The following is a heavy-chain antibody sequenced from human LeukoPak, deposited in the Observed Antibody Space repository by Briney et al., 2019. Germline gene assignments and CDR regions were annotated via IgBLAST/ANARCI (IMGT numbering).Heavy chain of an antibody. CDR3: ARDLVVVAATPTSDY. CDR2: INPNSGGT. V-gene: IGHV1-2*06. D-gene: IGHD2-15*01. J-gene: IGHJ4*02. Sequence: ASVKVSCKASGYTFTGYYMHWVRQAPGQGLEWMGRINPNSGGTNYAQKFQGRVTMTRDTSISTAYMELSRLRSDDTAVYYCARDLVVVAATPTSDYGGQGTLVTAPS. CDR1: GYTFTGYY.